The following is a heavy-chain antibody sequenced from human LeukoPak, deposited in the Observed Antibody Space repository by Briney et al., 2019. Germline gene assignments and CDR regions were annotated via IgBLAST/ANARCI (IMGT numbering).Heavy chain of an antibody. V-gene: IGHV1-2*02. D-gene: IGHD3-10*01. Sequence: GASVKVSCKASGYTFTGYYMHWVRQAPGQGLEWMGWINPNSSGTNYAQKFQGRVTMTRDTSISTAYMELSRLRSDDTAVYYCARGYGSGSPRGSYWGQGTLVTVPS. CDR2: INPNSSGT. J-gene: IGHJ4*02. CDR1: GYTFTGYY. CDR3: ARGYGSGSPRGSY.